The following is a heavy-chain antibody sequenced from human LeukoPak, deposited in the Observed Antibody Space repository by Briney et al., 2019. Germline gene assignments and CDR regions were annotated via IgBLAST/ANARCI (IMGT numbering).Heavy chain of an antibody. Sequence: PGGSLRLSCAASEFTFSIYAVSWVRQAPGKGLEWVAVIWYDGSNKYYADSVKGRFTISRDNSKNTLYLQMNSLRAEDTAVYYCAKDLDLYYDSSGHDYWGQGTLVTVSS. V-gene: IGHV3-33*06. CDR2: IWYDGSNK. D-gene: IGHD3-22*01. CDR3: AKDLDLYYDSSGHDY. CDR1: EFTFSIYA. J-gene: IGHJ4*02.